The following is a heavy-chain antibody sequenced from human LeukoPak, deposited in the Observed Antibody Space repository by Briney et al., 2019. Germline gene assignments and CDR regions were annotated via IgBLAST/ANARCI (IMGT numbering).Heavy chain of an antibody. V-gene: IGHV4-34*01. J-gene: IGHJ4*02. CDR1: GGSFSGYY. Sequence: PSETLSLTCAVYGGSFSGYYWSWIRQPPGKGLEWIGEINHSGSTNYNPSLKSRVTISVDTSKKQFYLKLSSVTAADTAVYYCARGRSGDYVWGSYLRGVRNYFDYWGQGTLVTVSS. D-gene: IGHD3-16*01. CDR2: INHSGST. CDR3: ARGRSGDYVWGSYLRGVRNYFDY.